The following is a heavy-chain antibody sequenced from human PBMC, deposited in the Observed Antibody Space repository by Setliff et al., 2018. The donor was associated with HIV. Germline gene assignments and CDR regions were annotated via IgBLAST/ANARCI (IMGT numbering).Heavy chain of an antibody. Sequence: KPSETLSLTCTVSGGSISSGGYYWSWIRQHPGKGLEWIGHIYYSGTTYYNPSLKSRVTISVDTSKKQFSLKLTSVTAADTAIYYCARAPTGGGWFDPWGQGTLVTVS. CDR2: IYYSGTT. J-gene: IGHJ5*02. V-gene: IGHV4-31*03. D-gene: IGHD7-27*01. CDR3: ARAPTGGGWFDP. CDR1: GGSISSGGYY.